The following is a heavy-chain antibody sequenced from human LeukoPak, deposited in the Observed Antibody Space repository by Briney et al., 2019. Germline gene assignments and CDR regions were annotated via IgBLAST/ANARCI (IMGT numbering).Heavy chain of an antibody. D-gene: IGHD1-26*01. V-gene: IGHV3-11*04. CDR1: GFTFSDYY. J-gene: IGHJ4*02. CDR2: ISSGGSVM. CDR3: AGGGGSYYFDS. Sequence: GGSLRLSCAASGFTFSDYYMSWIRQAPGKGLEWVSYISSGGSVMYYAASVKGRFTISRDNAKNSLYLQVNSLRAEDTAVYYCAGGGGSYYFDSWGQGTLVTVSS.